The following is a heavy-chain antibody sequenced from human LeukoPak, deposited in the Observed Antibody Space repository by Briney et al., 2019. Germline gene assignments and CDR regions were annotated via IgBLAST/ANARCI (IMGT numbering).Heavy chain of an antibody. CDR3: VRHGYTASHFFLDY. Sequence: SETLSLTCTVSTASINSYYWGWVRQPAGRGLEWIGRIYTTGMTQYDPSLQSRVTMPVDTSQKQFSLNLRSVTAADTAIYFCVRHGYTASHFFLDYWSQGALVTVSS. CDR2: IYTTGMT. CDR1: TASINSYY. V-gene: IGHV4-4*07. D-gene: IGHD5-18*01. J-gene: IGHJ4*02.